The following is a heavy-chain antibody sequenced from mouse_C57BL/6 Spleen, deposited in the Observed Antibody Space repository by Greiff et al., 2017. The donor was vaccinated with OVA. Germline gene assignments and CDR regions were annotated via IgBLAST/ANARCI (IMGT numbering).Heavy chain of an antibody. J-gene: IGHJ4*01. D-gene: IGHD2-5*01. CDR2: IDPSDSYT. V-gene: IGHV1-69*01. CDR1: GYTFTSYW. CDR3: ARRGVTTGRGYYAMDY. Sequence: QVQLQQPGAELVMPGASVKLSCKASGYTFTSYWMPWVKQRPGQGLEWIGEIDPSDSYTNYNQKFKGKSTLTVDKSSSTAYMQLSSLTSEDSAVYYCARRGVTTGRGYYAMDYWGQGTSVTVSS.